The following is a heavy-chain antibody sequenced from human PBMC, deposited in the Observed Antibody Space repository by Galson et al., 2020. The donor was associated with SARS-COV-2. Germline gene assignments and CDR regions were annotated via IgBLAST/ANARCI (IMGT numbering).Heavy chain of an antibody. D-gene: IGHD4-17*01. Sequence: GGSLRLSCAASGFTFSSYGMHWVRQAPGKGLEWVAVIWYDGSNKYYADSVKGRFTISRDNSKNTLYLQMNSLRAEDTAVYYCAKSLYGDYVRWFDPWGQGTLVTVSS. CDR2: IWYDGSNK. CDR3: AKSLYGDYVRWFDP. J-gene: IGHJ5*02. V-gene: IGHV3-30*02. CDR1: GFTFSSYG.